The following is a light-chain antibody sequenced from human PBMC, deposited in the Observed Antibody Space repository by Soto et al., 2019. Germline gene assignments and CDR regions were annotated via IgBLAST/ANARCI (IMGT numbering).Light chain of an antibody. CDR3: QQYDSYPRT. V-gene: IGKV1-5*03. CDR1: QSISHW. J-gene: IGKJ1*01. Sequence: DIQMTQSPSTLSASVGDRVTITCRASQSISHWLAWYQQKPGKAPNLLIYKASSLESGVPSRFSGSGSGTEFTLTINGLQSDDFATYHCQQYDSYPRTFGQGTKVEIK. CDR2: KAS.